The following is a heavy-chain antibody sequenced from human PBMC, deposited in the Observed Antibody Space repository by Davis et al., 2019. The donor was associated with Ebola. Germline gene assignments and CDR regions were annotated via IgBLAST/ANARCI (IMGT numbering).Heavy chain of an antibody. D-gene: IGHD2-15*01. J-gene: IGHJ4*02. V-gene: IGHV3-30-3*02. CDR1: GYTFTGYY. CDR3: AKDAGLVVPWYFDY. Sequence: SCKASGYTFTGYYMHWVRQAPGKGLEWVAVISYDGSNKYYADSVKGRFTISRDNSKNTLYLQMNSLRAEDTAVYYCAKDAGLVVPWYFDYWGQGTLVTVSS. CDR2: ISYDGSNK.